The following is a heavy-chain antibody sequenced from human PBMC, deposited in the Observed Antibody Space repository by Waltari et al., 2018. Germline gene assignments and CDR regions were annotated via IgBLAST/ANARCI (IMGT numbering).Heavy chain of an antibody. J-gene: IGHJ6*02. V-gene: IGHV3-74*01. CDR1: GFLFSSYW. Sequence: EVQLVESGGGLVQPGGSLRLSCTASGFLFSSYWMHWVRHVPGVGLGGGSRINGDGSGTTYADSVKGRFTITRDNDRNTLYLEINSVRTEDTGVYYCAREENYYYAMDVWGQGTAVTVSS. CDR3: AREENYYYAMDV. CDR2: INGDGSGT.